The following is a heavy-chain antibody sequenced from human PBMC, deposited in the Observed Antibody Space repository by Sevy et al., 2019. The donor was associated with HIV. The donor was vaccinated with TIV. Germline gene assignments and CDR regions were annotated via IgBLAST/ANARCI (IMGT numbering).Heavy chain of an antibody. CDR1: GYHFIGYY. D-gene: IGHD3-10*01. CDR2: IKPFNGDT. CDR3: ATDRGSYSPFNN. V-gene: IGHV1-2*02. Sequence: ASVKVSCKVSGYHFIGYYIHWVRQAPGQGLEWMAWIKPFNGDTKYAQIFQGRVTVTWDTSTSTAYMDLTRLLYDDTAIYYCATDRGSYSPFNNWGQGTLVAVSS. J-gene: IGHJ4*02.